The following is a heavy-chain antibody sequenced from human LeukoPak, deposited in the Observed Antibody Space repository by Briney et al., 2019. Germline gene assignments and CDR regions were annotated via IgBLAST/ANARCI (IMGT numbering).Heavy chain of an antibody. D-gene: IGHD6-13*01. CDR3: AGEVLSSSWRLRDY. V-gene: IGHV3-48*01. Sequence: PGGSLRLSCAASGFTFTSYTMNWVRQAQGKGREWVSYITSSSSTIYYADSVKGRFTMSRDNSKNTLYLQMNSLRAEDTAVYYCAGEVLSSSWRLRDYWGQGTLVTVSS. J-gene: IGHJ4*02. CDR1: GFTFTSYT. CDR2: ITSSSSTI.